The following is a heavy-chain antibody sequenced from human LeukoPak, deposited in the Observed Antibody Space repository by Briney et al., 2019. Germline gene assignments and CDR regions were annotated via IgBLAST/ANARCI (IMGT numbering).Heavy chain of an antibody. CDR1: GYTFTSYG. D-gene: IGHD5/OR15-5a*01. CDR2: ISAYNGNT. V-gene: IGHV1-18*01. CDR3: ASTPFPDMGSKGYNWFDP. Sequence: GASVKVSCKASGYTFTSYGISWVRQAPGQGLEWMGWISAYNGNTNYAQKLQGRVTMTTDTSTSTAYMELSSLRSEDTAVYYCASTPFPDMGSKGYNWFDPWGQGTLVTVSS. J-gene: IGHJ5*02.